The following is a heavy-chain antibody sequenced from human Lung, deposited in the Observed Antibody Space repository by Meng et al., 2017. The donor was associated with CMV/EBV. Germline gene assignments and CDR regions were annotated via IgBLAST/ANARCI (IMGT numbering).Heavy chain of an antibody. CDR1: GSFA. Sequence: GSFALHWVRQAPGKGPEWLSVISFDGDNKYYADSVKGRFTISRDFSRNTVFLEMNSLRAEDTAVYYCARDRLEDSTGFYLWYFDYWGQGTLVTVSS. D-gene: IGHD3-22*01. V-gene: IGHV3-30-3*01. CDR3: ARDRLEDSTGFYLWYFDY. J-gene: IGHJ4*02. CDR2: ISFDGDNK.